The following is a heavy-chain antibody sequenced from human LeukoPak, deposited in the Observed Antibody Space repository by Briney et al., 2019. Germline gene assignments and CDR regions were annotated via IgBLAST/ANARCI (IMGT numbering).Heavy chain of an antibody. CDR2: INPSGGST. D-gene: IGHD3-10*01. Sequence: ASVKVSCKASGYTFTSYYMHWVRQAPGQGLEWMGIINPSGGSTSYAQKFQGRVTMTRDTSTSTVYMELSSLRAEDTAVYYCARENYGSGSYYNVADYFDYWGQGTLVTVSS. V-gene: IGHV1-46*01. J-gene: IGHJ4*02. CDR1: GYTFTSYY. CDR3: ARENYGSGSYYNVADYFDY.